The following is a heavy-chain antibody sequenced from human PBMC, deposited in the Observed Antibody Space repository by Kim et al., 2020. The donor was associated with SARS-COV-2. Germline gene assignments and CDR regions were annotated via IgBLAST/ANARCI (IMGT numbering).Heavy chain of an antibody. J-gene: IGHJ4*02. Sequence: TDTPSLKSRVTISVDTSKNQFSLKLSSVTAADTAVYYCARGPTMTTTDYWGQGTLVTVSS. D-gene: IGHD3-22*01. V-gene: IGHV4-34*01. CDR3: ARGPTMTTTDY.